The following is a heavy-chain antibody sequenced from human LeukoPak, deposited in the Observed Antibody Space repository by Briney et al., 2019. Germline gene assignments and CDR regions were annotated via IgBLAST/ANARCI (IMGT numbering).Heavy chain of an antibody. Sequence: GGSLRLSCAASGFTFSSYSMNWVRQAPGKGPEWVSSISSNSEYIYYADSVKGRFTISRDNAKNSVYLQMNSLRVEDTAVYYCARGLCGGDCYDYWGQGTLVTVSS. CDR3: ARGLCGGDCYDY. CDR1: GFTFSSYS. V-gene: IGHV3-21*06. J-gene: IGHJ4*02. CDR2: ISSNSEYI. D-gene: IGHD2-21*01.